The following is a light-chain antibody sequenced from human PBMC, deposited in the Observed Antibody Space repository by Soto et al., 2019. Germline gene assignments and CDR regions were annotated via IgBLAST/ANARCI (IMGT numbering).Light chain of an antibody. Sequence: EIVMTQSPATLSVSPVERATLSCRASQSISNNLAWYQQQPGQTPRLLIYGASTTATGIPARFSGSGTGTEFTLTISSLQSEDFAVYYCLHYYEWPRWTFGQGTKVDIK. J-gene: IGKJ1*01. CDR3: LHYYEWPRWT. V-gene: IGKV3-15*01. CDR2: GAS. CDR1: QSISNN.